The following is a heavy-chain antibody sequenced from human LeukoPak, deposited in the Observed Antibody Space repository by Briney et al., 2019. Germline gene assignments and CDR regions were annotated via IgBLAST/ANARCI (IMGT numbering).Heavy chain of an antibody. CDR1: GVAINVYY. Sequence: SETLSLTCSVSGVAINVYYWSWIRQPPGKGLEWLGYIYYSGTTNYNPSLKSRVTISVDTSKDQFSLKLSSVTAADTAVYYCARDRYSSGWSFDYWGQGTLVTVSS. CDR3: ARDRYSSGWSFDY. V-gene: IGHV4-59*01. D-gene: IGHD6-19*01. CDR2: IYYSGTT. J-gene: IGHJ4*02.